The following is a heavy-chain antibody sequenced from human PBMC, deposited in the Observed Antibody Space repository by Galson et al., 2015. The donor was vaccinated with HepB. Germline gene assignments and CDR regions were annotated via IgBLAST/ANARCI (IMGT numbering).Heavy chain of an antibody. J-gene: IGHJ5*02. CDR3: ARGGGACSRTACSDPGGFDP. V-gene: IGHV3-30*04. CDR1: GFTFSSYA. Sequence: SLRLSCAASGFTFSSYAMHWVRQAPGKGLEWVAVISYDGTNKYYVDSVKGRFTISRDNSNKTLYLQMNSLRVEDTAVYYCARGGGACSRTACSDPGGFDPWGQGTLVTVSS. CDR2: ISYDGTNK. D-gene: IGHD2-2*01.